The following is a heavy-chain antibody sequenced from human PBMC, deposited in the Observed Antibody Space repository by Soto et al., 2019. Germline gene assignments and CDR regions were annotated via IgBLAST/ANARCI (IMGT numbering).Heavy chain of an antibody. CDR3: AVGYCGSASCSREYFQH. V-gene: IGHV4-38-2*01. D-gene: IGHD2-2*01. CDR1: GYSISSGYY. CDR2: IYHSGST. Sequence: PSETLSLTCAVSGYSISSGYYWAWIRQPPGKGLEWIGTIYHSGSTFHNPSLKSRVTISVDTSKNQFSLKLRSVTAADTAVYYCAVGYCGSASCSREYFQHWGQGTLVTVS. J-gene: IGHJ1*01.